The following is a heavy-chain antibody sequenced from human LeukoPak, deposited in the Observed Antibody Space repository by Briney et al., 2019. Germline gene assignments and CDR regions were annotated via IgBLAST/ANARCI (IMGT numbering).Heavy chain of an antibody. J-gene: IGHJ6*04. Sequence: ASVKVSCKASGYTFTGYYIHWVRQAPGQGLEWMGWLDPNSADTYSAQKFRGRVTMTRDTSITTAYMELSRLRSDDTAVYYCARANREYYGSTFYMDVWGKGTTVTISS. D-gene: IGHD3-10*01. CDR2: LDPNSADT. CDR3: ARANREYYGSTFYMDV. V-gene: IGHV1-2*02. CDR1: GYTFTGYY.